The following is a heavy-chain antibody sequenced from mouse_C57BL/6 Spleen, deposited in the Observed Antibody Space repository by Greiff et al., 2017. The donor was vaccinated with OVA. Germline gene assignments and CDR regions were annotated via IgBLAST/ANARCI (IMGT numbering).Heavy chain of an antibody. J-gene: IGHJ1*03. CDR1: GYTFTSYW. CDR3: ARWNWDDWYFDV. D-gene: IGHD4-1*01. Sequence: QVQLQQPGAELVKPGASVKLSCKASGYTFTSYWMHWVKQRPGQGLEWIGMIHPNSGSTNYNEKFKSKATLTVDKSSSTAYMQHSSLTSEDSEVYYCARWNWDDWYFDVWGTGTTVTVSS. V-gene: IGHV1-64*01. CDR2: IHPNSGST.